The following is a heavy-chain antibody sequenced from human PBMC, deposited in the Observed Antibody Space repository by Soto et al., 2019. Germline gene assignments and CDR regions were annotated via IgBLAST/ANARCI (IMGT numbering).Heavy chain of an antibody. CDR3: AKDRTRAMITFGGDPTAAADY. CDR1: GFTFSSYA. D-gene: IGHD3-16*01. Sequence: PGGSLRLSCAASGFTFSSYAMSWVRQAPGKGLEWVSAISGSGGSTYYADSVKGRFIISRDNSKNTLYLQMNSLRAEDTAVYYCAKDRTRAMITFGGDPTAAADYWGQGTLVTVSS. V-gene: IGHV3-23*01. J-gene: IGHJ4*02. CDR2: ISGSGGST.